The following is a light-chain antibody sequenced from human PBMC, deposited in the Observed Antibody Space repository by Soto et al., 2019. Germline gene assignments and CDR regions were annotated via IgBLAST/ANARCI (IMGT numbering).Light chain of an antibody. V-gene: IGKV2-30*01. CDR2: KVS. CDR1: QSLVSSDGNTY. J-gene: IGKJ1*01. CDR3: MQGTPWPPWT. Sequence: DVVMTQSPLSLPVTLGQPASISCRSSQSLVSSDGNTYLNWFQQRPGQSPRRLIYKVSNRDSGVPDRFGGSGSGSDFTVKISWVEGEDVGVYYCMQGTPWPPWTFGQGTKVEI.